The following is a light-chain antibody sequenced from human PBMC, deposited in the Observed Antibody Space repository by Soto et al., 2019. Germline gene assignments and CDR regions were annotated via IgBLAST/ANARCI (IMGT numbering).Light chain of an antibody. V-gene: IGKV1-33*01. CDR1: QDISNY. CDR3: QQYEDLPLT. Sequence: DIQMTQSPSSLSASVGDRVTITCQASQDISNYLNWYQQKPGKAPKLLIFDASNVETGVPSRFSGCGSGTDFTFTIHSLQPEDAATYYCQQYEDLPLTFGGGTK. CDR2: DAS. J-gene: IGKJ4*01.